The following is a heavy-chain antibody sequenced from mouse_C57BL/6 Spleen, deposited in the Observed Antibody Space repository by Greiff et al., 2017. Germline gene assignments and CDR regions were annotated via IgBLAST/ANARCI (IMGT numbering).Heavy chain of an antibody. Sequence: LQQPGAELVKPGASVQMSCKASGYTFTSYWITWVKQRPGQGLEWIGDIYPGSGSTNYNEKFKSKATLTVDTSSSTAYMQLSSLTSEDSAVYYCARNWDYYAMDYWGQGTSVTVSS. V-gene: IGHV1-55*01. D-gene: IGHD4-1*01. CDR2: IYPGSGST. CDR3: ARNWDYYAMDY. CDR1: GYTFTSYW. J-gene: IGHJ4*01.